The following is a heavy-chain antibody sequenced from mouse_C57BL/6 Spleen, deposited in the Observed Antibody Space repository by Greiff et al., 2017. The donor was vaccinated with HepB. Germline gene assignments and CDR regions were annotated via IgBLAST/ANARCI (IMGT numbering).Heavy chain of an antibody. CDR1: GFTFTDYY. CDR2: IRNKANGYTT. V-gene: IGHV7-3*01. D-gene: IGHD2-1*01. J-gene: IGHJ2*01. CDR3: ARSSYNGKRYNFDY. Sequence: EVKLVESGGGLVQPGGSLSLSCAASGFTFTDYYMSWVRQPPGKALEWLGFIRNKANGYTTEYSAPVKGRFTISRDNSQSILYLQMNALRAEGSATYYCARSSYNGKRYNFDYWGKGTTLTVSS.